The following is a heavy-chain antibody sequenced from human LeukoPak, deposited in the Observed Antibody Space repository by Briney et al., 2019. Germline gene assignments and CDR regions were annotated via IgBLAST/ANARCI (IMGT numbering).Heavy chain of an antibody. CDR3: ARDRWGTRGAFDI. V-gene: IGHV4-39*07. CDR2: IYHSGST. J-gene: IGHJ3*02. Sequence: SETLSLTCTVSGGSISSSSYYWGWLRQPPGKGLEWIGSIYHSGSTYYNPSLKSRVTISVDTSKNQFSLKLSSVTAADTAVYYCARDRWGTRGAFDIWGQGTMVTVSS. D-gene: IGHD1-14*01. CDR1: GGSISSSSYY.